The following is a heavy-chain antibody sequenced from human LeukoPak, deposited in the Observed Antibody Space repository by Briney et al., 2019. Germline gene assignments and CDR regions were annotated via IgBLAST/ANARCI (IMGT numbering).Heavy chain of an antibody. CDR3: ARELFWSGYYFDY. V-gene: IGHV4-38-2*02. Sequence: PSETLSLTCTVSGGSINSGYYWGWIRQPPGKGLEWIGTIYHSGSTYYNPSLKSRLSISVDMSKNQFSLKLSSVTAADTAVYYCARELFWSGYYFDYWGQGTLVTVSS. CDR2: IYHSGST. J-gene: IGHJ4*02. CDR1: GGSINSGYY. D-gene: IGHD3-3*01.